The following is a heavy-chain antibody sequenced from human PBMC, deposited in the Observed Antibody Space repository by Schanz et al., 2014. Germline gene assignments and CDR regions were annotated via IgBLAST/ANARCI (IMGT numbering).Heavy chain of an antibody. Sequence: VHLVESGGGVVQPGRSLRLSCAAYGFTLSSYAMHWVRQAPGKGLEWVAVISYDGSNKYYADSVKGRFTMSRDNSKNTLYLQMNSLRAEDTAVYYCAKQIHYDILTVTRNWGQGTLVTVSS. CDR2: ISYDGSNK. V-gene: IGHV3-30-3*01. CDR3: AKQIHYDILTVTRN. J-gene: IGHJ4*02. D-gene: IGHD3-9*01. CDR1: GFTLSSYA.